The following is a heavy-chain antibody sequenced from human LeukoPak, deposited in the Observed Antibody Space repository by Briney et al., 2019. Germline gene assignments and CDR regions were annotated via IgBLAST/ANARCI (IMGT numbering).Heavy chain of an antibody. CDR3: ARVRDGYYYYYYMDV. CDR2: INWNGGST. D-gene: IGHD5-24*01. J-gene: IGHJ6*03. Sequence: PGGSLRLSCAASGFTFDDYGMSRVRQAPGKGLEWVSGINWNGGSTGYADSVKGRFTISRDNAKNSLYLQMNRLRAEDTALYYCARVRDGYYYYYYMDVWGKGTTVTVSS. CDR1: GFTFDDYG. V-gene: IGHV3-20*04.